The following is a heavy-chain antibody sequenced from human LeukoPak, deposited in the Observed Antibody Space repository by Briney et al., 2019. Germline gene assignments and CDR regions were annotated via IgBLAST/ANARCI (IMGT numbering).Heavy chain of an antibody. V-gene: IGHV3-23*01. Sequence: GGSLRLSCAASGFAFSSYAMSWVRQAPGKGLEWVSAISGGGGSTYYADSVKGRFPISRDNSKNTLYLQMSSLRAEDTAVYYCAKESITMIVVVTSFDYWGQGTLVTVSS. D-gene: IGHD3-22*01. CDR3: AKESITMIVVVTSFDY. CDR1: GFAFSSYA. J-gene: IGHJ4*02. CDR2: ISGGGGST.